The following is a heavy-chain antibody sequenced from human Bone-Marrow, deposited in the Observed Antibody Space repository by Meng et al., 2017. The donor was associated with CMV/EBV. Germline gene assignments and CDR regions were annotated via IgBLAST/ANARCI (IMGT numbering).Heavy chain of an antibody. CDR2: ISYDGSNK. V-gene: IGHV3-30-3*01. Sequence: GESLKISCAASGFTFSSYAMHWVRQAPGKGLEWVAVISYDGSNKYYADSVEGRFTISRDNSKNTLYLQMNSLRAEDTAVYYCARDTFADFYGSGSYYDRTILYYYYYGMDVWGQGTTVTVSS. CDR3: ARDTFADFYGSGSYYDRTILYYYYYGMDV. CDR1: GFTFSSYA. D-gene: IGHD3-10*01. J-gene: IGHJ6*02.